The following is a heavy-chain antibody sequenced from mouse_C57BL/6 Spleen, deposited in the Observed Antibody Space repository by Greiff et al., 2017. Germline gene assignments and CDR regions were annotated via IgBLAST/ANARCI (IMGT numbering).Heavy chain of an antibody. D-gene: IGHD4-1*01. CDR1: GFTFSSYA. V-gene: IGHV5-4*03. J-gene: IGHJ2*01. CDR3: ARANWYFDY. CDR2: ISDGGSYT. Sequence: EVKLMESGGGLVKPGGSLKLSCAASGFTFSSYAMSWVRQTPEKRLEWVATISDGGSYTYYPDNVKGRFTISRDKAKNNLYLQMSHLKSEDTAMYYCARANWYFDYWGQGTTLTVSS.